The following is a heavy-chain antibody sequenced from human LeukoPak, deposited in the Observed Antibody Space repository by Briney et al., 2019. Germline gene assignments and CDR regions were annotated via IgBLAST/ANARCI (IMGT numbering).Heavy chain of an antibody. D-gene: IGHD3-10*01. CDR3: AKGPTLYASGTYTYFHY. CDR2: ISGSGGTT. Sequence: RGSLRLSCAASGFTFSSYAMSWVRQAPGKGLEWVSAISGSGGTTYYADSVKGRFTISRDNSKNTLYLQMNSLRAEDTAVYYCAKGPTLYASGTYTYFHYWGQGTLVTVSS. J-gene: IGHJ4*02. CDR1: GFTFSSYA. V-gene: IGHV3-23*01.